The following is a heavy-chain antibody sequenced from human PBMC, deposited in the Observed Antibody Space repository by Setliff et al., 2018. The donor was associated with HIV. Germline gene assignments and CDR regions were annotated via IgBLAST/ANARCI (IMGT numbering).Heavy chain of an antibody. Sequence: GGSLRLSCAASGFTFSSYWMSWVRQAPGKGLEWVANIKEDGSEKYYVDSVKGRFTISRDNAQNSLYLQMSSLKVEDTAVYYCARDAWLRLIWYGFDIWGQGTLVTVSS. J-gene: IGHJ3*02. CDR2: IKEDGSEK. V-gene: IGHV3-7*01. CDR3: ARDAWLRLIWYGFDI. CDR1: GFTFSSYW. D-gene: IGHD5-12*01.